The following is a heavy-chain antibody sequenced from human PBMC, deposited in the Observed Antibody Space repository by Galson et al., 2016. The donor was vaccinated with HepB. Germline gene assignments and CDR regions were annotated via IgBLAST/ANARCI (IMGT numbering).Heavy chain of an antibody. CDR2: ISWDSGSI. Sequence: SLRLSCAASGFIFDDFAMHWVRQAPGKGLEWVSGISWDSGSIVYADSVKGRFTISRDNAKNSLYLQMNSLRAEDTALYYCAKDIGGVITLIAYWGQGTLVTVSS. CDR1: GFIFDDFA. D-gene: IGHD3-22*01. J-gene: IGHJ4*02. CDR3: AKDIGGVITLIAY. V-gene: IGHV3-9*01.